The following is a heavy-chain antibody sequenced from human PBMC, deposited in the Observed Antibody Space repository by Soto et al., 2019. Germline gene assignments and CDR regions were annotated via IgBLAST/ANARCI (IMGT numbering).Heavy chain of an antibody. CDR2: ISGSGGST. V-gene: IGHV3-23*01. J-gene: IGHJ3*02. D-gene: IGHD6-13*01. CDR3: AKDKEYSSSWYGVAFDI. CDR1: GFTFSSYA. Sequence: VQLLESGGGLVQPGGSLRLSCAASGFTFSSYAMSWVRQAPGKGLEWVSAISGSGGSTYYADSVKGRFTISRDNSKNTLYLQMNSLRAEDTAVYYCAKDKEYSSSWYGVAFDIWGQGTMVTVSS.